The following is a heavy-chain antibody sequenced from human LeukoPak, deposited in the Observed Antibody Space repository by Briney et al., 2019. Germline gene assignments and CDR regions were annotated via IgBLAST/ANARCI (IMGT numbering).Heavy chain of an antibody. Sequence: SETLSLTCTVSGGSISSDNYYWGWMRQTPGKGLDWIGSIYDSASTNYHPSLKSRVTISVDTSKNQFSLKMSSVTAADTAVYYCARRPSHYDYWGQGTLVTVSS. CDR2: IYDSAST. CDR3: ARRPSHYDY. J-gene: IGHJ4*02. V-gene: IGHV4-39*01. CDR1: GGSISSDNYY.